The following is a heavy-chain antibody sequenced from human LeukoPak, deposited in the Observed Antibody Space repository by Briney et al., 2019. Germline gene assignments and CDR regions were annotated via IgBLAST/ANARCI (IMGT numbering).Heavy chain of an antibody. CDR1: GFTFSNYS. Sequence: GGSLRLSCAASGFTFSNYSMNWVRQAPGKGLEWVSYIGSSSSTIYYADSVKGRFTISRDNVKNSLYLQMNSLRAEDTAVYYCAELGITMIGGVWGKGTTVTISS. V-gene: IGHV3-48*04. J-gene: IGHJ6*04. CDR3: AELGITMIGGV. CDR2: IGSSSSTI. D-gene: IGHD3-10*02.